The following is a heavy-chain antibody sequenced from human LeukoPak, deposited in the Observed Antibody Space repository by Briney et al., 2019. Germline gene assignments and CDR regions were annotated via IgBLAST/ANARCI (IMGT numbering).Heavy chain of an antibody. D-gene: IGHD4-17*01. CDR1: GFTFSAYW. Sequence: PGGSLRLSCAASGFTFSAYWVHWVRQAPGKGLEWVANIKQDGSEKYYVDSVKGRFTISRDDAKNSLYLQMNSLRAEDTAVYYCARALNDYGDYWADYWGQGTLVTVSS. J-gene: IGHJ4*02. CDR2: IKQDGSEK. CDR3: ARALNDYGDYWADY. V-gene: IGHV3-7*01.